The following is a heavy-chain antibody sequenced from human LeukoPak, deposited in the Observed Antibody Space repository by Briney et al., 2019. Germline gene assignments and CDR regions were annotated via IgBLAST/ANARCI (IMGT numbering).Heavy chain of an antibody. CDR3: ARDTALFRAYDI. CDR1: NYSISSGYY. J-gene: IGHJ3*02. Sequence: PSETLSLTCTVSNYSISSGYYWGWIRQPPGKGLEWIASVYHSGSTSYNPSLKSRLTISVHKSKNQFPLKLSSVTAADTAVYYCARDTALFRAYDIWGQGTLVTVSS. CDR2: VYHSGST. V-gene: IGHV4-38-2*02.